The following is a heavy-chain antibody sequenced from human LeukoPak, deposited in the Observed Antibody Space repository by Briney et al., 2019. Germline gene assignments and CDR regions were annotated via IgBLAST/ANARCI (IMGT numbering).Heavy chain of an antibody. CDR2: ISGDGGIT. CDR1: GSTFSSHA. D-gene: IGHD5-18*01. V-gene: IGHV3-23*01. Sequence: GGSLRLSCAASGSTFSSHAMTWVRQAPGKGLEWVSTISGDGGITYYADSVKGRFIVSRDNSKNTLYLQMNSLRAEDTAVYYCAKEWMRLSLWGQGTMVSVSS. CDR3: AKEWMRLSL. J-gene: IGHJ4*01.